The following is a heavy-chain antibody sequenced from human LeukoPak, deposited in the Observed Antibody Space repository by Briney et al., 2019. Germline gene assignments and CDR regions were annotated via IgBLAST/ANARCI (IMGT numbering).Heavy chain of an antibody. Sequence: PGGSLRLSCAASGFTFSSYEMNWVRQAPGKGLEWVSYISSSSSTIYYADSVKGRFTISRDNAKNSLYLQMNSLRDEDTAVYYCAREWDIVVVPAANNLAYYGMDVWGQGTTVTVSS. CDR3: AREWDIVVVPAANNLAYYGMDV. CDR2: ISSSSSTI. V-gene: IGHV3-48*03. CDR1: GFTFSSYE. J-gene: IGHJ6*02. D-gene: IGHD2-2*01.